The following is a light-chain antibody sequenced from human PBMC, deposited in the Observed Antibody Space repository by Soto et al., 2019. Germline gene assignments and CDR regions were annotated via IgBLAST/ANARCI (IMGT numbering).Light chain of an antibody. CDR2: EVT. J-gene: IGLJ1*01. CDR1: SSDVGGYDY. Sequence: QSVLTQPASVSGSPGQSIAISCTGSSSDVGGYDYVSWYQQQPDKAPKLMIYEVTKRPSRVSNRFSGSKSGNTASLTISGLQAVDEADYYCSSHTSGSTRVFGTGTKVTVL. CDR3: SSHTSGSTRV. V-gene: IGLV2-14*01.